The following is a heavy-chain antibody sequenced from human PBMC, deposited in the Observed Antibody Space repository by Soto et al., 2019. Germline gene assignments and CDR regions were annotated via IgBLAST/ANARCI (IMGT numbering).Heavy chain of an antibody. V-gene: IGHV4-31*03. CDR3: ARSVFP. Sequence: QVQLQESGPGLVKPSQTLSLTCTVSGGSISSGGYYWNWIRQHPGKGLEWIGYIYYIGSTYYHPSPXSXXTISLDTSKNQFSLKLSSVTAADTAVYYCARSVFPWGQGTLVTVSS. J-gene: IGHJ5*02. CDR1: GGSISSGGYY. CDR2: IYYIGST.